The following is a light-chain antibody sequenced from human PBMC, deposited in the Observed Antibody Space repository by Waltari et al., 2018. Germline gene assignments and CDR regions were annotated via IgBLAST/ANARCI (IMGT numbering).Light chain of an antibody. V-gene: IGLV2-8*01. CDR1: SSDVGDY. Sequence: QSALPQPPSASGSPGQSVAISCTGTSSDVGDYVPWYQQHPGKAPKLMISEVTKRPSGVPDRFSGSKSGSTASLTVSGLQAEDEADYYCSSYAGNNNLVFGGGTKLTVL. CDR3: SSYAGNNNLV. CDR2: EVT. J-gene: IGLJ2*01.